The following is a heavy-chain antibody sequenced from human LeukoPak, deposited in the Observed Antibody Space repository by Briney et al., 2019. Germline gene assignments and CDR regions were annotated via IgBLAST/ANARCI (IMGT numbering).Heavy chain of an antibody. V-gene: IGHV3-30*02. CDR3: ARAPTVLVGYCSSSSCQADY. CDR2: IRYDGSNK. CDR1: GVTVSSNY. J-gene: IGHJ4*02. Sequence: PGGSLRLSCAASGVTVSSNYMSWVRQAPGKGLEWVAFIRYDGSNKYYADSVKGRFTISRDNSKNTLYLQMNSLRAEDTAVYYCARAPTVLVGYCSSSSCQADYWGQGTLVTVSS. D-gene: IGHD2-2*01.